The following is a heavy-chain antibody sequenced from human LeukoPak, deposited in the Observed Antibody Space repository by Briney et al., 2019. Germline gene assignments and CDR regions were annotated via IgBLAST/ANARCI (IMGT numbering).Heavy chain of an antibody. CDR2: IDPSDSYT. D-gene: IGHD6-13*01. Sequence: PGASLQISCQGSGSSFTSYWISWVRQLPGKGLEWMGRIDPSDSYTNYSPSFQGHVTISADKSISTTYLQWSSLKASDTAMYYCSRSRHGIAAAGTRSWFDPWGQGTLVTVSS. J-gene: IGHJ5*02. V-gene: IGHV5-10-1*01. CDR3: SRSRHGIAAAGTRSWFDP. CDR1: GSSFTSYW.